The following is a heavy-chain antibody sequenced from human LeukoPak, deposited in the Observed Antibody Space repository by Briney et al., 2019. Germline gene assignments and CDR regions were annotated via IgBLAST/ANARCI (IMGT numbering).Heavy chain of an antibody. CDR2: INHSGST. CDR1: LSSFSGYY. CDR3: AREPGWTIAARPFDY. D-gene: IGHD6-6*01. V-gene: IGHV4-34*01. Sequence: PWETLSLTCGFYLSSFSGYYWSWIRQPPGKGLEWIGEINHSGSTNYNASLKSRVTISVDTSRKQFSLKLSSVTAADSAMYYCAREPGWTIAARPFDYCGQGTLVTVSS. J-gene: IGHJ4*02.